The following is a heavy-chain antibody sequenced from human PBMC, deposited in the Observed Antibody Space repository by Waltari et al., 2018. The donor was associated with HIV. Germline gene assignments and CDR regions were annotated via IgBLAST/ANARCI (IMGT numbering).Heavy chain of an antibody. CDR2: IKSKSDGGTI. CDR1: GFPFTNAW. CDR3: LTHYYDRGF. Sequence: EVYLVESGGGLVEPGESLRLSCASSGFPFTNAWMNWVRRAPGKGREWIGLIKSKSDGGTIHYATPVKGRFTISRDDSQSMFYLQMTSLTAEDTAVYYCLTHYYDRGFWGQGTLVTVSS. V-gene: IGHV3-15*06. J-gene: IGHJ4*02. D-gene: IGHD3-22*01.